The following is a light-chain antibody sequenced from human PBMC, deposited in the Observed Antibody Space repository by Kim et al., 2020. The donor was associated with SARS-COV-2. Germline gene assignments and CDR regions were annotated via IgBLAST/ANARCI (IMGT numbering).Light chain of an antibody. J-gene: IGKJ1*01. CDR3: QQYQSSSWT. CDR2: KVS. CDR1: QSINNW. V-gene: IGKV1-5*03. Sequence: ASVGDRVTITGRASQSINNWLAWFQQKPGKAPKVLIYKVSILESGVPSRFSGSGSGTEFTLTISSLQPDDVATYYCQQYQSSSWTFGQGTKVDIK.